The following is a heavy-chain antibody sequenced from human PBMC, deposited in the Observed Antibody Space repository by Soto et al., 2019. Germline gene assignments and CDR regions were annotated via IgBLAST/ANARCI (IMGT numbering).Heavy chain of an antibody. V-gene: IGHV4-31*03. CDR3: ARVSYSSSPRYYYYGMEV. CDR1: GGSISSGGYH. D-gene: IGHD6-6*01. CDR2: IYYSGST. Sequence: SETLSLTCTVSGGSISSGGYHWSWIRQHPGKGLEWIGYIYYSGSTYYNPSLKSRVTISVDASKNQFSLKLSSVTAADTAVYYCARVSYSSSPRYYYYGMEVWGQGTTVPSP. J-gene: IGHJ6*02.